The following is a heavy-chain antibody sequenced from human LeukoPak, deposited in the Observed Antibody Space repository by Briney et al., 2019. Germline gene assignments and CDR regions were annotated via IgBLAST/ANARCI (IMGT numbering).Heavy chain of an antibody. CDR1: GFTFSSFW. Sequence: GGSLRLSCAASGFTFSSFWMSWVRQAPGKGLEWVANIKQDGSEKYYVDSVKGRFTVSRDNAENSLYLQMNSLRAEDTAVYYCARGYCSGGSCFSSTRNFDLWGRGTLVTVSS. V-gene: IGHV3-7*04. D-gene: IGHD2-15*01. CDR3: ARGYCSGGSCFSSTRNFDL. CDR2: IKQDGSEK. J-gene: IGHJ2*01.